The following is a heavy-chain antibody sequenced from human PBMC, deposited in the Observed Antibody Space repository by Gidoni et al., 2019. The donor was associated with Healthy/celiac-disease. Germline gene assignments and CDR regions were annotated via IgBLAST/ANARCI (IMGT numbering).Heavy chain of an antibody. CDR1: GFTFSSYG. V-gene: IGHV3-33*01. CDR3: ASSRAYSSSWVDY. CDR2: RWYDGSNK. J-gene: IGHJ4*02. Sequence: QVQLVESGGGVVQPGRSMRLPCAASGFTFSSYGIHWVRQAPGKVMAWVSVRWYDGSNKYYADSLKGRFTISRDNSNNTLYLQMNSLRAEDTAVYYCASSRAYSSSWVDYWGQGTLVTVSS. D-gene: IGHD6-13*01.